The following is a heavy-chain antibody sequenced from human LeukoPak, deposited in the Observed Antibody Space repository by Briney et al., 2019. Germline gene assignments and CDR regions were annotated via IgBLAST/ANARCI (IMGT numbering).Heavy chain of an antibody. CDR3: ARGAPARDFWSGYYTVVDY. Sequence: GXXXRLSCAASGFTFSSYAMSWVRQAPGKGLEWVSSISSSSSYIYYADSVKGRFTISRDNAKNSLYLQMNSLRAEDTAVYYCARGAPARDFWSGYYTVVDYWGQGTLVTVSS. CDR2: ISSSSSYI. D-gene: IGHD3-3*01. V-gene: IGHV3-21*01. J-gene: IGHJ4*02. CDR1: GFTFSSYA.